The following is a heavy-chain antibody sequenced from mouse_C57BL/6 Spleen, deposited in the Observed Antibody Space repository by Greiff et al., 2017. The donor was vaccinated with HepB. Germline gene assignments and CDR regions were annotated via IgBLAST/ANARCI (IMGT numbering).Heavy chain of an antibody. CDR2: IYPGDGDT. CDR1: GYAFSSYW. CDR3: ARSPNYGSSPWFAY. J-gene: IGHJ3*01. V-gene: IGHV1-80*01. D-gene: IGHD1-1*01. Sequence: VQLKESGAELVKPGASVKISCKASGYAFSSYWMNWVKQRPGKGLEWIGQIYPGDGDTNYNGKFKGKATLTADKSSSTAYMQLSSLTSEDSAVYFCARSPNYGSSPWFAYWGQGTLVTVSA.